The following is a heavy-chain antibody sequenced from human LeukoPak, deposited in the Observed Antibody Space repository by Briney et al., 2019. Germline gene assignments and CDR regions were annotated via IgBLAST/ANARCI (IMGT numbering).Heavy chain of an antibody. CDR2: ISSSSSYI. V-gene: IGHV3-21*01. CDR3: ARGIYGDYVLDY. D-gene: IGHD4-17*01. CDR1: GFTFSSYS. J-gene: IGHJ4*02. Sequence: GGSLRLSCAAPGFTFSSYSMNWVRQAPGKGLEWVSSISSSSSYIYYADSVKGRFTISRDNAKNSLYLQMNSLRAEDTAVYYCARGIYGDYVLDYWGQGTLVTVSS.